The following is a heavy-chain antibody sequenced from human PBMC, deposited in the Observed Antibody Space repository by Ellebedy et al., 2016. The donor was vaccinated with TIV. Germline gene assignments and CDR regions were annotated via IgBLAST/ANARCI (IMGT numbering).Heavy chain of an antibody. CDR1: GFTFSIYN. D-gene: IGHD1-26*01. CDR3: ARDSCPSGSPDAFDV. V-gene: IGHV3-21*01. CDR2: ISTTSNYI. J-gene: IGHJ3*01. Sequence: GGSLRLSCAASGFTFSIYNMNWVRQAPGKGLEWVSSISTTSNYIYDADSVRGRFTISRDNAKSSLFLQMNSLRAEDTAVYYCARDSCPSGSPDAFDVWGQGTLVTVSS.